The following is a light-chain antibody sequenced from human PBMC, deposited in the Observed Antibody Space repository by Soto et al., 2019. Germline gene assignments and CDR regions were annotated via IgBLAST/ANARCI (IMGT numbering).Light chain of an antibody. CDR1: QSLLDSDDGNTY. CDR2: MLS. V-gene: IGKV2-40*01. Sequence: DIVMTQTPQSLSVTPGEPASISCRSSQSLLDSDDGNTYLDWYLQKLGQSPQVLIYMLSYRASGVPDRFSGSGSGTDFRLKISRVEADDVGIYYCMQRIEFPSTFGGGTKVELK. J-gene: IGKJ4*02. CDR3: MQRIEFPST.